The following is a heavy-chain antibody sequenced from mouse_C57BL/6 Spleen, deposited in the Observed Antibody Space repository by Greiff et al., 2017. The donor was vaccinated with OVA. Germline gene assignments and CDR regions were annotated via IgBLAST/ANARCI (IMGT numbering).Heavy chain of an antibody. CDR1: GFSLTSYG. D-gene: IGHD1-1*01. CDR2: IWSGGST. Sequence: QVHVKQSGPGLVQPSQSLSITCTVSGFSLTSYGVHWVRQSPGKGLEWLGVIWSGGSTDYNAAFISRLSISKDNSKSQVFFKMNSLQADDTAIYYCARMDYYGSSYDAMDYWGQGTSVTVSS. J-gene: IGHJ4*01. CDR3: ARMDYYGSSYDAMDY. V-gene: IGHV2-2*01.